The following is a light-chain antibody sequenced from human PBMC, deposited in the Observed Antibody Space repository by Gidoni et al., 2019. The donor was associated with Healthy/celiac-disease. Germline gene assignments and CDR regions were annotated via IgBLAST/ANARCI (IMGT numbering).Light chain of an antibody. CDR2: KAS. J-gene: IGKJ2*01. Sequence: SQTTQPPSSLSPSVGDRVPITCRASQGISSCLVWYQQKPGKAPKLQIYKASSLESGVPSRFSGSGSGTEFTLTISSLQPDDFATYYCQRYYSYPYTFGQXTKLEIK. CDR3: QRYYSYPYT. V-gene: IGKV1-5*03. CDR1: QGISSC.